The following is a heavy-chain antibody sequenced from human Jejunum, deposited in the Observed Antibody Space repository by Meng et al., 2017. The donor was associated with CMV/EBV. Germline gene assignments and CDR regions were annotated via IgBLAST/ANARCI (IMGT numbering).Heavy chain of an antibody. CDR3: VRGEMATGGPY. V-gene: IGHV3-74*01. Sequence: EVQLVESGGGLVQPGGSLRLSCVASGFVFNDYWMHWVRLTPGKGLMGVSRINSDGSMTNYADPVKGRFAISRDNAKNTLYLEMSSLRAEDTALYYCVRGEMATGGPYWGQGTLVTVSS. CDR2: INSDGSMT. D-gene: IGHD5-24*01. CDR1: GFVFNDYW. J-gene: IGHJ4*02.